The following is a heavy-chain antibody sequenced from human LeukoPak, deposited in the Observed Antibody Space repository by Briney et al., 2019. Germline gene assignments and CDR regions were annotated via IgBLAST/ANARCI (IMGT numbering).Heavy chain of an antibody. D-gene: IGHD3-22*01. CDR2: IYSGGST. CDR3: ASATQIVVVPRFYYYYGMDV. Sequence: GGSLRLSCAASGFTVSSNYMSWVRQAPGKGLEWDSVIYSGGSTYYADSVKGRFTISRHNSKNTLYLQMNSLRAEDTAVYYCASATQIVVVPRFYYYYGMDVWGQGTTVTVSS. V-gene: IGHV3-53*04. J-gene: IGHJ6*02. CDR1: GFTVSSNY.